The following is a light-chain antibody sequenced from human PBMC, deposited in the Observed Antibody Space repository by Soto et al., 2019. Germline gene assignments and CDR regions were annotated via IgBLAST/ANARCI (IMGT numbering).Light chain of an antibody. J-gene: IGKJ5*01. CDR3: QQYGSSPIT. CDR2: GAS. V-gene: IGKV3-20*01. CDR1: QTVSSNF. Sequence: IVLTQSPGTLSLSPGERATLSCRASQTVSSNFLAWYQEKPGQAPRLLIYGASSRATGIPDRFSGSGSGTDFTLTISRLEPEDFAVYYCQQYGSSPITFGQGTRLEIK.